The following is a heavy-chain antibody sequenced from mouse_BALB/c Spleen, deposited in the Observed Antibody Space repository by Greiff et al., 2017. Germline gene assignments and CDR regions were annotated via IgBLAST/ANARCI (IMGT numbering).Heavy chain of an antibody. CDR1: GYTFTSYW. Sequence: VQLQESGAELAKPGASVKMSCKASGYTFTSYWMHWVKQRPGQGLEWIGYINPSTGYTEYNQKFKDKATLTADKSSNTAYMQLSSLTSEDSAVYYCAREYGNSFAYWGQGTLVTVSA. CDR3: AREYGNSFAY. V-gene: IGHV1-7*01. CDR2: INPSTGYT. J-gene: IGHJ3*01. D-gene: IGHD2-10*02.